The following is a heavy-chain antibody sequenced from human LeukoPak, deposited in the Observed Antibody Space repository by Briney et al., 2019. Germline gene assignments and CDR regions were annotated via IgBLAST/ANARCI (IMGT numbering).Heavy chain of an antibody. CDR1: GFTVSSNY. J-gene: IGHJ4*02. D-gene: IGHD2-2*01. V-gene: IGHV3-53*01. CDR3: AKPPYCSSTSCPLDYFDY. CDR2: IYSGGST. Sequence: GGSLRLSCAASGFTVSSNYMSWVRQAPGKGLEWVSVIYSGGSTYYADSVKGRFTISRDNSKNTLYLQMNSLRAEDTAVYYCAKPPYCSSTSCPLDYFDYWGQGTLVTVSS.